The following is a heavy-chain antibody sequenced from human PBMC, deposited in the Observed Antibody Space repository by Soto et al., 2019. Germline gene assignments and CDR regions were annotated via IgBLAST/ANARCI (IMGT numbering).Heavy chain of an antibody. CDR3: ARHRDNTYYYMDV. D-gene: IGHD1-1*01. V-gene: IGHV5-51*01. CDR1: GYSFTSYW. J-gene: IGHJ6*03. Sequence: GASLKISCKGSGYSFTSYWIGWVRQMPGKGLEWMGIIYPGDSDTRYSPSFQGQVTISADKSISTAYLQWSSLKASDTAMYYCARHRDNTYYYMDVWGKGTTVTVS. CDR2: IYPGDSDT.